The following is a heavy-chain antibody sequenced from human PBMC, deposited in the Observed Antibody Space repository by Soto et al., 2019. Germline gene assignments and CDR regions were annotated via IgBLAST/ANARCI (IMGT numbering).Heavy chain of an antibody. J-gene: IGHJ5*02. CDR3: ATVGPGVVPAARLINWFDP. CDR2: FDPEDGET. Sequence: ASVKVSCKVSGYTLTELSMHWVRQAPEKGLEWMGGFDPEDGETIYAQKFQGRVTMTEDTSTDTAYMELSSLRSEDTAVYYCATVGPGVVPAARLINWFDPWGQGTLVTV. CDR1: GYTLTELS. V-gene: IGHV1-24*01. D-gene: IGHD2-2*01.